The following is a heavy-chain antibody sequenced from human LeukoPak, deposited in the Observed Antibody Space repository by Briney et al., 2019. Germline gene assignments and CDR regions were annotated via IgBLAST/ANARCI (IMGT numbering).Heavy chain of an antibody. CDR2: INHSGST. V-gene: IGHV4-34*01. D-gene: IGHD6-19*01. Sequence: PGGSLRLSCAASGFTFSSYEMNWIRQPPGKGLEWIGEINHSGSTNYNPSLKSRVTISVDTSKNQFSLKLSSVTAADTAVYYCARLQIAVAAFDIWGQGTMVTVSS. CDR1: GFTFSSYE. J-gene: IGHJ3*02. CDR3: ARLQIAVAAFDI.